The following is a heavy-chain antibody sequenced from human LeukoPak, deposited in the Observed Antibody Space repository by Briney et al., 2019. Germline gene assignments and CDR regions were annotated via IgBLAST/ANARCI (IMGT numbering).Heavy chain of an antibody. D-gene: IGHD6-13*01. CDR3: ARGQYSSSLILYYYGMDV. Sequence: SETLSLTCTVSGGSISSSSYYWGWIRQPPGKGLEWIGSIYYSGSTYYNPSLKSRVTISVDTSKNQFSLQLNSVTPEDTAVYYCARGQYSSSLILYYYGMDVWGQGTTVTVSS. V-gene: IGHV4-39*01. CDR1: GGSISSSSYY. CDR2: IYYSGST. J-gene: IGHJ6*02.